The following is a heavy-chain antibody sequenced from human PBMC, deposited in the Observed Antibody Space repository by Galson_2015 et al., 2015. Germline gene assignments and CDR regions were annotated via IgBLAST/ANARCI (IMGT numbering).Heavy chain of an antibody. CDR3: ASEGLMI. CDR2: TRNKANSYTT. V-gene: IGHV3-72*01. CDR1: GFTFSDHY. J-gene: IGHJ3*02. Sequence: SLRLSCAASGFTFSDHYMDWVRQAPGKGLEWVGRTRNKANSYTTEYAASVKGRFTISRNDSKNSLYLQMNSLKTEDTAVYYCASEGLMIWGQGTMVTVSS. D-gene: IGHD2-8*01.